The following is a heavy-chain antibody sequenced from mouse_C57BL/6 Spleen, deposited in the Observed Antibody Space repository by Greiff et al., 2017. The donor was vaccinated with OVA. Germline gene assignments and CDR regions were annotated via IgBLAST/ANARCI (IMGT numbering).Heavy chain of an antibody. J-gene: IGHJ2*01. CDR3: ARGTVAFDY. CDR1: GFPFSDYG. D-gene: IGHD1-1*01. CDR2: ISSGRSTI. V-gene: IGHV5-17*01. Sequence: EVKLMESGGGLVKPGGSLKLSCAASGFPFSDYGMHWVRQAPETGLEWVAYISSGRSTIYYADTVKGRFTISRDKAKNALFLQMTSLRSEDTAMYCCARGTVAFDYWGQGTTLTVSS.